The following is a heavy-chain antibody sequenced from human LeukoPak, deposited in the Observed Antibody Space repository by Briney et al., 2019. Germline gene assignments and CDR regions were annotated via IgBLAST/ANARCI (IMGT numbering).Heavy chain of an antibody. V-gene: IGHV3-53*01. CDR2: LYSAGST. J-gene: IGHJ4*02. D-gene: IGHD6-13*01. Sequence: GGSLRLSCAASGFSVSGNYMSWVRQAPGKGLEWVSVLYSAGSTYYADFVKGRFTISRDNSKNTLYLQMNRLTAEDTAVYYCARDPPGIPGYFDYWGQGTLVTVSS. CDR1: GFSVSGNY. CDR3: ARDPPGIPGYFDY.